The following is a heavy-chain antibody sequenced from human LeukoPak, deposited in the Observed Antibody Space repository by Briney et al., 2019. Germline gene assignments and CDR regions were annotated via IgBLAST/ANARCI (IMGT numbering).Heavy chain of an antibody. D-gene: IGHD4-23*01. J-gene: IGHJ3*02. CDR2: IYHSGST. Sequence: SQTLSLTCAVSGGSISSGGYSWSWIRQPPGKGLEWIGYIYHSGSTYYNPSLKSRVTISVDRSKNQFSLKLRSVTAADTAVYYCAREPVYGGNLGAFDIWGQGTMVTVSS. CDR1: GGSISSGGYS. CDR3: AREPVYGGNLGAFDI. V-gene: IGHV4-30-2*01.